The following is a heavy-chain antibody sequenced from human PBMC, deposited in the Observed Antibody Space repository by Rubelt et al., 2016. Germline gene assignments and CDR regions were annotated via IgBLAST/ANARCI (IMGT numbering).Heavy chain of an antibody. CDR2: ISAYNGNT. V-gene: IGHV1-18*01. D-gene: IGHD6-13*01. Sequence: QVQLVQSGAEVKKPGASVKVSCKASGYTFTSYGISWVRQAPGQGLEWMGWISAYNGNTNYAQKVQGKVTSTRDTSTSTAYMERRSLRSKDTAVYYCARDTRYRSSSSFDYWGQGTLVTVSS. CDR3: ARDTRYRSSSSFDY. J-gene: IGHJ4*02. CDR1: GYTFTSYG.